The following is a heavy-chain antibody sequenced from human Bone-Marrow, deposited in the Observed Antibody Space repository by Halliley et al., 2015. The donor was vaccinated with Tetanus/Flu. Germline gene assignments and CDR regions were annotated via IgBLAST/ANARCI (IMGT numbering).Heavy chain of an antibody. CDR3: ARGGGDGGYNWDNGIFDY. CDR2: VYYSGST. CDR1: GGAMSSYY. V-gene: IGHV4-59*13. J-gene: IGHJ4*02. Sequence: LRLSCTLSGGAMSSYYWSWIRQPPGKGLEWVGYVYYSGSTNYNPSLRSRLTMSIDMSKSQFSLNLSSVTAADTAVYYCARGGGDGGYNWDNGIFDYWGQGILVTVSS. D-gene: IGHD1-20*01.